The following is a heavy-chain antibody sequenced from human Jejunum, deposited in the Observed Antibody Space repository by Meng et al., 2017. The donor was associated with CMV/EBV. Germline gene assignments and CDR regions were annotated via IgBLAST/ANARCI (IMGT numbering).Heavy chain of an antibody. Sequence: CKVSGYTFTDYYMHWVQQAPEKGLEWMGLVDPEDGETIYAEKFQGRVTITADTSMGIAYMELSSLRSEDTAIYYCATTSYSRLNRFDPWGQGTLVTVSS. CDR1: GYTFTDYY. D-gene: IGHD2-2*02. V-gene: IGHV1-69-2*01. CDR3: ATTSYSRLNRFDP. CDR2: VDPEDGET. J-gene: IGHJ5*02.